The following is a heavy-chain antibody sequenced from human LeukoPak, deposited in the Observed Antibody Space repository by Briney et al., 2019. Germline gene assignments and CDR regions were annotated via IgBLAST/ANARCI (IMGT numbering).Heavy chain of an antibody. V-gene: IGHV4-39*01. CDR1: GGSISSSSYY. CDR3: ASEAAGTSHFDY. CDR2: IYYSGST. J-gene: IGHJ4*02. Sequence: SETLSLTCTVSGGSISSSSYYWGWIRQPPGKGLEWIGSIYYSGSTYYNPSLKSRVTISVDTSKNQFSLKLSSVTAADTAVYYCASEAAGTSHFDYWGQGTLVTVSS. D-gene: IGHD6-13*01.